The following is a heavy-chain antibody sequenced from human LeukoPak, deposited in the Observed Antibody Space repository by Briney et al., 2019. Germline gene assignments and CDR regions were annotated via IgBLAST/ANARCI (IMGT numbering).Heavy chain of an antibody. J-gene: IGHJ4*02. CDR1: GGPISSSTHY. CDR3: ARSGYSFLVDS. Sequence: SETLSLTCTVSGGPISSSTHYWGWIRQPPGKGLEWIASMTSSGTSYYKPSLKSRVTISVDTSTNQISLHLTSMSAADTAVYFCARSGYSFLVDSWGQGTLVTVSS. CDR2: MTSSGTS. D-gene: IGHD5-18*01. V-gene: IGHV4-39*01.